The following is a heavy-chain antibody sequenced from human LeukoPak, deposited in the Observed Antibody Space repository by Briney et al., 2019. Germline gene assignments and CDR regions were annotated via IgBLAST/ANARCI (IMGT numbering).Heavy chain of an antibody. D-gene: IGHD1-1*01. J-gene: IGHJ6*02. CDR2: INHSGST. CDR1: GGSLSGYS. CDR3: ARAWTQENYYYYGMDV. V-gene: IGHV4-34*01. Sequence: SETLSLTCAVYGGSLSGYSWSWIRQPPGKGLEWIGEINHSGSTNYNPSLKSRVTISVDTSKNQFSLKLSSVTAADTAVYYCARAWTQENYYYYGMDVWGQGTTVTVSS.